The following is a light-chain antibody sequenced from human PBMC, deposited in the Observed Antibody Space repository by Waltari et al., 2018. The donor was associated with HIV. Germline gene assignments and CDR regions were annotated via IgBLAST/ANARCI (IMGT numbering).Light chain of an antibody. V-gene: IGLV1-51*01. J-gene: IGLJ2*01. CDR2: DDH. Sequence: QSVLTQPPSVSAAPGQKVTISCSGSTSNIGDNYVSWYQQFPGTAPRLLIFDDHKRPSGIPDRFSGSKSHTSATLAITGLQTGDEADYYCQTWDGSLHNYVVFGGGSKVTVL. CDR3: QTWDGSLHNYVV. CDR1: TSNIGDNY.